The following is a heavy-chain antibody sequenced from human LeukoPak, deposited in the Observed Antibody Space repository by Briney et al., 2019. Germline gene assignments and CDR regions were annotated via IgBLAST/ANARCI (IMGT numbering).Heavy chain of an antibody. CDR3: AKGIEQWPGDYYYYGMDV. CDR2: ISGRGGRT. CDR1: GFTFNSYA. D-gene: IGHD6-19*01. J-gene: IGHJ6*02. Sequence: GGSLRLSCAASGFTFNSYAMSWVRQAPGKGLEWVSGISGRGGRTYYADSVEGRFTISRDNSKNTLYLQLNSLRAEDTAVYYCAKGIEQWPGDYYYYGMDVWGQGTTVTASS. V-gene: IGHV3-23*01.